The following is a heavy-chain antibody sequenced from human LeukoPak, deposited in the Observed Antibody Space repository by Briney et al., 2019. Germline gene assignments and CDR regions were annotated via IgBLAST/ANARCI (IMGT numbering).Heavy chain of an antibody. CDR3: ARVNSSSWYLDY. CDR1: SGSISTYY. V-gene: IGHV4-59*01. CDR2: IYYSGST. J-gene: IGHJ4*02. D-gene: IGHD6-13*01. Sequence: SETLSLTCTVSSGSISTYYWGWIRQPPGKALECIGYIYYSGSTDYNPSLKSRVTVSVDTSKNQFSLKLISVTAADTAVYYCARVNSSSWYLDYWGQGTLVTVSS.